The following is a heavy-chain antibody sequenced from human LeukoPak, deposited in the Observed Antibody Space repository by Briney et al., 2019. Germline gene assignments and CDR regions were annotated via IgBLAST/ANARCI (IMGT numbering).Heavy chain of an antibody. J-gene: IGHJ5*02. Sequence: SETLSLTCTVSGDSISSGGYSWSWIRQPPGKGLEWIGYIYHSGSTYYNPSLKSRVTISVDRSKNQFSLKLSSVTAADTAVYYCARVEYSSSLVNWFDPWGQGTLVTVSS. D-gene: IGHD6-6*01. CDR3: ARVEYSSSLVNWFDP. CDR2: IYHSGST. V-gene: IGHV4-30-2*01. CDR1: GDSISSGGYS.